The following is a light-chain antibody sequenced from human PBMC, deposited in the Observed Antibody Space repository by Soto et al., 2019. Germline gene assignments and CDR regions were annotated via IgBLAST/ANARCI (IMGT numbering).Light chain of an antibody. CDR3: QQYHSDPIT. Sequence: DIQMTQSPSSLSASVGDSVTITCRASQSIASYVNWYQQKPGKAPKLLILGAVILQSGVPSRFSGSGSGTDFTLTISTLQAEDVAVYYCQQYHSDPITFGQGTRLEIK. V-gene: IGKV1-39*01. CDR1: QSIASY. CDR2: GAV. J-gene: IGKJ5*01.